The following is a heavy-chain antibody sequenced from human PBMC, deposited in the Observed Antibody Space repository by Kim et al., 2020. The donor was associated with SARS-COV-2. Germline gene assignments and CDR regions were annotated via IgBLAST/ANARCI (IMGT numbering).Heavy chain of an antibody. Sequence: TLSLTCTVSGGSISSGDYYWSWIRQPPGKGLEWIGYIYYSGSTYYNPSLKSRVTISVDTSKNQFSLKLSSVTAADTAVYYCARDAPDCSSTSCYRWFDPWGQGTLVTVSS. CDR1: GGSISSGDYY. CDR3: ARDAPDCSSTSCYRWFDP. V-gene: IGHV4-30-4*01. CDR2: IYYSGST. D-gene: IGHD2-2*01. J-gene: IGHJ5*02.